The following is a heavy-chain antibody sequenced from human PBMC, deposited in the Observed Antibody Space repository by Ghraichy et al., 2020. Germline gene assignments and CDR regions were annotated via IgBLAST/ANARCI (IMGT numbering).Heavy chain of an antibody. D-gene: IGHD5-24*01. CDR2: ISADNGNT. V-gene: IGHV1-18*01. CDR1: GYTSTSYG. J-gene: IGHJ5*02. Sequence: ASVKVSCKASGYTSTSYGISWVRQAPGQGLEWMGWISADNGNTNYAQKVRDRVTMTTDTSTSTAYMELRSLRSDDTAVYYCARDVGREGANTFDPWGQGTLVTVSS. CDR3: ARDVGREGANTFDP.